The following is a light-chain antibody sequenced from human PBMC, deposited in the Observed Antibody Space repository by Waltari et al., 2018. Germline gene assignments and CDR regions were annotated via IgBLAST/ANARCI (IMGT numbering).Light chain of an antibody. V-gene: IGLV1-44*01. CDR2: SND. Sequence: QSVLTQPPSASGTPGQRVTISCSGSSSNIGSKTVNWYQQLPGTAPKLLIYSNDPRPSGIPDLFSGSKSGTSASLAISGLQSEDEADYHCAAWDGSLNAYVVGGGTKVTVL. CDR3: AAWDGSLNAYV. J-gene: IGLJ1*01. CDR1: SSNIGSKT.